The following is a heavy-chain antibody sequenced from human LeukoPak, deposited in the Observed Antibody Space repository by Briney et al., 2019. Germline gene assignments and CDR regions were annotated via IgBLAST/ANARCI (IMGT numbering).Heavy chain of an antibody. CDR1: GFTFSSYG. D-gene: IGHD6-13*01. Sequence: PGRSLGLSCAASGFTFSSYGMHWVRQAPGKGLEWVAVISYDGSNKYYADSVKGRFTISRDNSKNTLYLQMNSLRAEDTAVYYCAKGSSSRYSRSGFDPWGQGTLVTVSS. J-gene: IGHJ5*02. V-gene: IGHV3-30*18. CDR3: AKGSSSRYSRSGFDP. CDR2: ISYDGSNK.